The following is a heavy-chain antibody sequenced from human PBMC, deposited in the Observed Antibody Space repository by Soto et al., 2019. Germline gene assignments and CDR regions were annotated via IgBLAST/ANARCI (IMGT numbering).Heavy chain of an antibody. J-gene: IGHJ5*01. CDR1: GDSISTVDYF. CDR3: ARGRYCLTGRCFPNWFDS. V-gene: IGHV4-30-4*01. D-gene: IGHD2-15*01. Sequence: PSETLSLTCSVSGDSISTVDYFWAWIRQPPGQALEYIGYIYNSATTYYNPSFESRVAISLDTSKSQFSLNVTSVTAADTAVYFCARGRYCLTGRCFPNWFDSWGQGPLVTVSS. CDR2: IYNSATT.